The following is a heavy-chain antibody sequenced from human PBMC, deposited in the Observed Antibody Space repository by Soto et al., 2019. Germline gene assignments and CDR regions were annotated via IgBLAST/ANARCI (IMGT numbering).Heavy chain of an antibody. Sequence: PGGSLRLSCAASGFTFSSYSINWVRQAPGKGLEWVSGISGSGDSTHYADSVKGRFTISRDNSKNTLYLQMNSLRAEDTAVYYCAKQAPYSNSWYEIDHWGQGTLVTVSS. CDR1: GFTFSSYS. CDR3: AKQAPYSNSWYEIDH. J-gene: IGHJ4*02. V-gene: IGHV3-23*01. CDR2: ISGSGDST. D-gene: IGHD6-13*01.